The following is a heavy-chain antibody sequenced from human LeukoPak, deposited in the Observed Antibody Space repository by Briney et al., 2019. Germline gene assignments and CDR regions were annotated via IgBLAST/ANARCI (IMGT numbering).Heavy chain of an antibody. CDR1: GFIFSNYE. Sequence: GGSLSLSCAASGFIFSNYEMTWVRQAPGKGRGWVSYFSGSGNTKYYADSVTGRFTISRDKAKNSMYLQMNSLRAEDTAVYYCARTLAGTTSFHYGMDVWGQGTTVTVSS. D-gene: IGHD1-7*01. CDR3: ARTLAGTTSFHYGMDV. J-gene: IGHJ6*02. V-gene: IGHV3-48*03. CDR2: FSGSGNTK.